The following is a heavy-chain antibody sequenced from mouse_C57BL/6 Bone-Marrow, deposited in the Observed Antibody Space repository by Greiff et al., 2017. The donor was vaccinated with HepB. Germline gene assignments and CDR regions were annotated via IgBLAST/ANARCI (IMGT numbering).Heavy chain of an antibody. V-gene: IGHV1-36*01. CDR3: ARGRIYYDYVEKFAY. CDR2: VYPYNGGT. Sequence: VHVKQSGPVLVKPGPSVKISCKASGFTFTDYYMHWVKQSHGKSLEWIGLVYPYNGGTSYNQKFKGKATLTVDTSSSTAYMELNSLTSEDSAVYYCARGRIYYDYVEKFAYWGQGTLVTVSA. D-gene: IGHD2-4*01. CDR1: GFTFTDYY. J-gene: IGHJ3*01.